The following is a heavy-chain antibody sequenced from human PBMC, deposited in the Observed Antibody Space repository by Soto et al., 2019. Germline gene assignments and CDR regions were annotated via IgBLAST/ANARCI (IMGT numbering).Heavy chain of an antibody. CDR1: GFTFSNAW. J-gene: IGHJ4*02. CDR3: AKEADISGYYPDY. V-gene: IGHV3-23*01. CDR2: ISGSGGST. Sequence: PGGSLRLSCAASGFTFSNAWMNWVRQAPGKGLEWVSVISGSGGSTHYADSVKGRSTISRDNSKNTLHLQVNSLRGEDTAVYYCAKEADISGYYPDYWGQGTQVTVSS. D-gene: IGHD3-22*01.